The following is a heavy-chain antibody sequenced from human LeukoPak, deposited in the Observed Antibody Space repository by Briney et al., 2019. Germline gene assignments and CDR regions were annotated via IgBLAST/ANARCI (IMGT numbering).Heavy chain of an antibody. CDR3: ARSEGSGTRDGAFDI. CDR1: GGTFSSYA. V-gene: IGHV1-69*04. J-gene: IGHJ3*02. Sequence: SVKVSCKASGGTFSSYAISWVRQAPGQGLEWMGRIIPILNITNYTQKFQGRVTITTDESTSTAYMELSSLRSEDTAVYYCARSEGSGTRDGAFDIWGQGTMVTVSS. CDR2: IIPILNIT. D-gene: IGHD3-10*01.